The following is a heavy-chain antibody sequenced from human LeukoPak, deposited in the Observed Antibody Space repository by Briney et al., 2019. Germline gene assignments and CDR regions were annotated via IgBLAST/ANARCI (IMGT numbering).Heavy chain of an antibody. J-gene: IGHJ4*02. CDR1: GGSISSSSYY. CDR3: ARVGRYGYNLEYFDY. V-gene: IGHV4-39*07. CDR2: IYYSGST. D-gene: IGHD5-24*01. Sequence: SETLSLTCTVSGGSISSSSYYWGWIRQPPGKGLEWIGNIYYSGSTNYNPSLKSRVTISVDTSKNQFSPKLSSVTAADTAVYYCARVGRYGYNLEYFDYWGQGTLVTVSS.